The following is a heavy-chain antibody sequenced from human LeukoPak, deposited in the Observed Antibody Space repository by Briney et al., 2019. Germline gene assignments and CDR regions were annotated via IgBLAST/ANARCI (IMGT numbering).Heavy chain of an antibody. V-gene: IGHV1-2*06. CDR1: GYTFTGYY. CDR2: INPNSGGT. J-gene: IGHJ3*02. CDR3: AKSRYSGNQRSAFDI. Sequence: ASVKVSCKASGYTFTGYYMHWVRQAPGQGLEWMGRINPNSGGTNYAQKFQGRVTMTRDTSISTAYMELSRLRSDDTAVYYCAKSRYSGNQRSAFDIWGQGTMVTVSP. D-gene: IGHD1-26*01.